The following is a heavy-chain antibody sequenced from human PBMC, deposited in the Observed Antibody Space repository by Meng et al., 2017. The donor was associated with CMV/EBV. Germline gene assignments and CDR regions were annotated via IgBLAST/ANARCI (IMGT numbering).Heavy chain of an antibody. CDR2: IKQDGSEQ. CDR1: GFTFTSYW. Sequence: GESLKISCAASGFTFTSYWMSWVRQAPGKGLQWVANIKQDGSEQNYVDSVKGRFTISRDNGKNSLYLQMNSLRAEDTAVYYCARGSSSDLRNFDFWGQGILVTVSS. J-gene: IGHJ4*02. D-gene: IGHD6-6*01. CDR3: ARGSSSDLRNFDF. V-gene: IGHV3-7*01.